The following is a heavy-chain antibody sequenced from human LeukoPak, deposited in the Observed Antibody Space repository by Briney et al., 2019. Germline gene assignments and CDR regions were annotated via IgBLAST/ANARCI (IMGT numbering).Heavy chain of an antibody. J-gene: IGHJ6*03. CDR2: ISSGSSYI. V-gene: IGHV3-21*01. CDR3: ARDYMDIVVVPAAESTYYYCMDV. D-gene: IGHD2-2*03. Sequence: PGGSLRLSCAASGFTFSSYSMNWVRQAPGKGLEWVSSISSGSSYIYYADSVKGRFTISRDNAKNSLYLQMNSLRAEDTAVYYCARDYMDIVVVPAAESTYYYCMDVWGKGTTVTVSS. CDR1: GFTFSSYS.